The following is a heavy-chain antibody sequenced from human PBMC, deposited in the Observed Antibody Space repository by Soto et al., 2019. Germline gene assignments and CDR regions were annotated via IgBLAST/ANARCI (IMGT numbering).Heavy chain of an antibody. V-gene: IGHV1-46*01. D-gene: IGHD6-6*01. CDR3: ARDRGAAARPVWFDP. CDR1: GYTFTSYY. J-gene: IGHJ5*02. CDR2: INPSGDST. Sequence: ASVKVSCKASGYTFTSYYMHWVRQAPGQGLEWMGIINPSGDSTSYAQKFQGRVTMTRDTSTSTVYMELSSLRSEDTAVYYCARDRGAAARPVWFDPWGQGTLVTVSS.